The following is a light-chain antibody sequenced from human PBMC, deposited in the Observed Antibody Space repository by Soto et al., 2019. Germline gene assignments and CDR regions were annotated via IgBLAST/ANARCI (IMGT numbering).Light chain of an antibody. CDR1: QGIINY. CDR2: GAS. Sequence: IQLTQSPSSLSASMGDRVTITCRASQGIINYLAWYQQKPGKAPKLLIYGASTLQGGVPSRFSGSGSGTDFTLTVSSLQPEDLATYYCQQFFTYPPTFGPGTKVDIK. V-gene: IGKV1-9*01. J-gene: IGKJ3*01. CDR3: QQFFTYPPT.